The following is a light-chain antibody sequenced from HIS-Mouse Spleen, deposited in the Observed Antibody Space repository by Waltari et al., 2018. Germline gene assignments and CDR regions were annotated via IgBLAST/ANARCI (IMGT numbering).Light chain of an antibody. V-gene: IGLV3-25*03. CDR3: QSADSSGTWV. Sequence: SYELTQPPSVSVSPGQTARITCSGDALPKQYAYWYQQKPGQAPVLVIYKDSERPSGFPERFSGSSSGTRVTLTISGVQAEDEADYYCQSADSSGTWVFGGGTKLTVL. J-gene: IGLJ3*02. CDR1: ALPKQY. CDR2: KDS.